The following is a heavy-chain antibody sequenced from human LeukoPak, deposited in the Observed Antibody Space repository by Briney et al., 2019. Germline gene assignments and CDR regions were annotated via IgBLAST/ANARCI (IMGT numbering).Heavy chain of an antibody. CDR1: GFTFSSYW. J-gene: IGHJ5*01. Sequence: QPGGSLRLSCAASGFTFSSYWMHWVRQAPGKGLVWASRINTDGSSTSYADSVKGRFTIARDNAKNTLYLQMNSLRAEDTAVYYCARDRIVVVPAAGGLFNWFDSWGQGTLVTVSS. CDR3: ARDRIVVVPAAGGLFNWFDS. V-gene: IGHV3-74*01. CDR2: INTDGSST. D-gene: IGHD2-2*01.